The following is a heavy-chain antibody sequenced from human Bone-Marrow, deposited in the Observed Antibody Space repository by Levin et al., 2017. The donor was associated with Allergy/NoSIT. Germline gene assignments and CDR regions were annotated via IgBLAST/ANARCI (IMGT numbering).Heavy chain of an antibody. J-gene: IGHJ3*02. CDR2: FDPEDGET. D-gene: IGHD3-3*01. V-gene: IGHV1-24*01. CDR3: AAIPYYDFWSGYWRLLSDAFDI. Sequence: ASVKVSCKVSGYTLTELSMHWVRQAPGKGLEWMGGFDPEDGETIYAQKFQGRVTMTEDTSTDTAYMELSSLRSEDTAVYYCAAIPYYDFWSGYWRLLSDAFDIWGQGTMVTVSS. CDR1: GYTLTELS.